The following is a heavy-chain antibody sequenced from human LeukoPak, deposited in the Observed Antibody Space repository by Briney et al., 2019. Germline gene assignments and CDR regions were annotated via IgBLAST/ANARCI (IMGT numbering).Heavy chain of an antibody. D-gene: IGHD1-1*01. CDR1: GFTFSTYE. CDR2: IGSSGNTI. V-gene: IGHV3-48*03. Sequence: SGGSLILSCAASGFTFSTYEMNWVRQAPGKGLEWVSYIGSSGNTIYYADSVKGRFTIPRDNAKNSLYLQMNSLRAEDTAVYYCARSAGTWFDPWGQGTLVTVSS. CDR3: ARSAGTWFDP. J-gene: IGHJ5*02.